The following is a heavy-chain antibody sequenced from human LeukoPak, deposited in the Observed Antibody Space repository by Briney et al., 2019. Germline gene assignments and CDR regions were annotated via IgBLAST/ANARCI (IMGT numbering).Heavy chain of an antibody. D-gene: IGHD6-19*01. CDR2: ISSSGGTI. Sequence: PGGSLILSCAASGFTFSGYEMNWVRQAPGKGLEWVSYISSSGGTIYYADSVKGRFTISRDNAKNSLYLQMNSLRAEDTAVYYCARGPSSGWYYVDYWGQGTLVTVSS. CDR1: GFTFSGYE. CDR3: ARGPSSGWYYVDY. V-gene: IGHV3-48*03. J-gene: IGHJ4*02.